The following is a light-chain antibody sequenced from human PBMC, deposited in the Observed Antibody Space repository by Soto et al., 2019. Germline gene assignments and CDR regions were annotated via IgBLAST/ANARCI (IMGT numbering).Light chain of an antibody. V-gene: IGKV1-39*01. J-gene: IGKJ2*01. Sequence: DIQMTQSPSSLSASLGDRVTIICRASQSIGSSLLWYEQKPGTAPRVLIYGASSLHSGVPSRFSGSGSGTYFPLTITSLQPDYLATYFFQMSYHSPDTFGPGTRLNI. CDR3: QMSYHSPDT. CDR1: QSIGSS. CDR2: GAS.